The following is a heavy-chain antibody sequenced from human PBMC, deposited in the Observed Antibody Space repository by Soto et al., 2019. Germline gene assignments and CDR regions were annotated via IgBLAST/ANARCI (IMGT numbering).Heavy chain of an antibody. CDR2: ISWNSGNI. CDR1: GFTLEDYA. D-gene: IGHD3-22*01. V-gene: IGHV3-9*01. J-gene: IGHJ4*02. CDR3: AKMVTWDSSGYYQGGFDC. Sequence: PGGSLRLSCAASGFTLEDYAMHWVRQAPGKGLEWVSGISWNSGNIIYADSVKGRFTISRDNAKNSLYLQMNSLRLEDTALYYCAKMVTWDSSGYYQGGFDCWGQGTLVTVSS.